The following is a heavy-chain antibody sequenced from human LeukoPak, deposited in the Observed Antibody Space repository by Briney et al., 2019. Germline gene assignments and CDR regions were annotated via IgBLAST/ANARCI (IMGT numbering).Heavy chain of an antibody. CDR3: TRGPSLHSKWAGGRWFDP. CDR2: INPKSAHT. CDR1: GYTFTNYD. J-gene: IGHJ5*02. D-gene: IGHD1-26*01. V-gene: IGHV1-8*02. Sequence: ASVKVSCKASGYTFTNYDIHWVRQATGHGLEWMGWINPKSAHTGHAQEFQGRVTMTRDTSINTAYMELNSLTSEDTAMYYCTRGPSLHSKWAGGRWFDPWGQGTLVTVSS.